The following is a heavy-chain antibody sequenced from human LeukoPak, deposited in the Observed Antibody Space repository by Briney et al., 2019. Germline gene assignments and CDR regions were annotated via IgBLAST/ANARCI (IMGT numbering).Heavy chain of an antibody. V-gene: IGHV4-34*01. D-gene: IGHD1-26*01. J-gene: IGHJ4*02. CDR2: INHSGST. CDR1: GGSFGGYY. CDR3: ARENSGSYREFDY. Sequence: PSETLSLTCAVYGGSFGGYYWSWIRQPPGKGLEWIGEINHSGSTNYNPSLKSRVSMSVDTFKNQFSLKLSSVTAADTAVFYCARENSGSYREFDYWGQGTLVTVSS.